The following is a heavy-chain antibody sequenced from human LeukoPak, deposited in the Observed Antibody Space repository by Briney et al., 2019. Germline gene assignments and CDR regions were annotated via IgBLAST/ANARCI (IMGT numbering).Heavy chain of an antibody. CDR1: GFSFSSYG. CDR3: ARIRMPTSTGDAFDV. CDR2: MTYDGSNQ. V-gene: IGHV3-33*05. J-gene: IGHJ3*01. D-gene: IGHD5-24*01. Sequence: GESLTLSCAVSGFSFSSYGMHWLRQPPGKGLEWVGVMTYDGSNQYYTDSVKGPFSASRDNSRNTLYLQMTSLTAEDTSVYHCARIRMPTSTGDAFDVWGQGTMVPVSS.